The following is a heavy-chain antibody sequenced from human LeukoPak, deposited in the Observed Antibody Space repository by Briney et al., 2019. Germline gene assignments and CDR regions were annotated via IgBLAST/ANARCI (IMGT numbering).Heavy chain of an antibody. CDR3: ARVEASGYDYGAFDY. D-gene: IGHD5-12*01. J-gene: IGHJ4*02. V-gene: IGHV3-7*01. CDR1: GFTFSDFW. Sequence: GGSLRLSCAASGFTFSDFWMSWVRQAPGKGLEWVANIKHDGSEKYYVDSVKGRFTISRDNAKNSLYLQMSSLRADDTAVYYCARVEASGYDYGAFDYWGQGTLVTVSS. CDR2: IKHDGSEK.